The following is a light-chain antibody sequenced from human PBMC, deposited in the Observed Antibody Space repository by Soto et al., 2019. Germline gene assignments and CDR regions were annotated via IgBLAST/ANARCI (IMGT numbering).Light chain of an antibody. Sequence: QSALTQPASVSGSPGQSITISCTGTSSDVGNYDLVSWYQQHPGEAPKLLIYEVTERPSGVSIRFSGSKSHYTASLTISGLQAEDEADYYCSSYAGRGVGVFGGGTKLNVL. V-gene: IGLV2-23*02. J-gene: IGLJ2*01. CDR3: SSYAGRGVGV. CDR1: SSDVGNYDL. CDR2: EVT.